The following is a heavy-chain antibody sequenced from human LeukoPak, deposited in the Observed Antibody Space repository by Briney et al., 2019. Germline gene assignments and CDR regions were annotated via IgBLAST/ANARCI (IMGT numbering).Heavy chain of an antibody. J-gene: IGHJ4*02. CDR3: ARSGSYHNNFDY. V-gene: IGHV4-59*01. CDR2: IYYSGST. Sequence: SETLSLTCTVSGGSISSYYWTWIRQPPGKGLEWIGYIYYSGSTNYNPSLKSRVTISVDTSKNQFSLKLNSVTAADTAFYYYARSGSYHNNFDYWGQGTLVTVSS. CDR1: GGSISSYY. D-gene: IGHD1-26*01.